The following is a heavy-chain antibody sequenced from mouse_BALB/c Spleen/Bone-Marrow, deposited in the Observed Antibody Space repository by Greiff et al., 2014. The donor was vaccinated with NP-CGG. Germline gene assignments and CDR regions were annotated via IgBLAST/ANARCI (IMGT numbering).Heavy chain of an antibody. CDR3: SRTFYAFAWFVF. CDR1: GYTFSSYW. Sequence: QVQLKESGAELMKPGASVKISCKATGYTFSSYWIEWVKQRPGHGLEWIGEILPGSGSTNYNEKFKGKATFTADTSSNTAYMQPNHLTFGDLAVFYCSRTFYAFAWFVFLGQGTLVTVSA. J-gene: IGHJ3*01. V-gene: IGHV1-9*01. CDR2: ILPGSGST. D-gene: IGHD2-10*01.